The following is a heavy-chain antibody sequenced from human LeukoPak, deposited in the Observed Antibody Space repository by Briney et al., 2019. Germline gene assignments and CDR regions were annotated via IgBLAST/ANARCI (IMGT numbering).Heavy chain of an antibody. Sequence: GGSLRLSCAASGFTFSSYRMMWLGQAPGKGREWVSSLSSSSHYIYYADSVKGRFTIYRDNAKNSLYLQMNSLRDEDTAVYYCARDVTYGSSYFDYWGQGTLVTVPS. V-gene: IGHV3-21*01. CDR1: GFTFSSYR. CDR3: ARDVTYGSSYFDY. D-gene: IGHD6-6*01. J-gene: IGHJ4*02. CDR2: LSSSSHYI.